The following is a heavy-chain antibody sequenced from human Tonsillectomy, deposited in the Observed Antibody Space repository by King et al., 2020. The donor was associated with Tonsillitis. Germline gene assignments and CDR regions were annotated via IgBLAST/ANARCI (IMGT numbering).Heavy chain of an antibody. CDR2: IYHSGST. CDR1: GYSISSGYY. J-gene: IGHJ4*02. CDR3: ARGGSSWYEFDY. Sequence: VQLQESGPGLVKPSETLSLTCAVSGYSISSGYYWGWIRQPPGKGLEWIGSIYHSGSTYYNPPLKSRVTIPVDTSKNQFSLKLSAVTAAETAVYYCARGGSSWYEFDYWGQGTLVTVSS. V-gene: IGHV4-38-2*01. D-gene: IGHD6-13*01.